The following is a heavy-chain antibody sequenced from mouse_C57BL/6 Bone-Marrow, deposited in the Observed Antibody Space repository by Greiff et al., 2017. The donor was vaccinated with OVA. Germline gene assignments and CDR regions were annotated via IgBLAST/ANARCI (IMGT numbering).Heavy chain of an antibody. Sequence: VKLQQPGAELVKPGASVKLSCTASGYTFTSYWMPWVKQRPGQGLEWIGMIHPNSGSTNYNEKFKSKATLTVDKSSSTAYMQLSSLTSEDSAVYYCARWGTTVVVDYWGQGTTLTVSS. CDR1: GYTFTSYW. V-gene: IGHV1-64*01. J-gene: IGHJ2*01. CDR2: IHPNSGST. D-gene: IGHD1-1*01. CDR3: ARWGTTVVVDY.